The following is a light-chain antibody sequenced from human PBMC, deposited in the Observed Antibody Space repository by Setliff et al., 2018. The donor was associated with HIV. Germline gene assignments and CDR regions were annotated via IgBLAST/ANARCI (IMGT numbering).Light chain of an antibody. CDR1: GGSIASNY. CDR3: QSYDSSNPVV. Sequence: NFMLTQPHSVSESPGKTVTISCTRSGGSIASNYVQWYQHRPGSSPTTVIYEDNQRPSWVPDRFSGSIDSSSNSASLTISGLNPEDEPDYYCQSYDSSNPVVFGGGTKVTVL. V-gene: IGLV6-57*01. CDR2: EDN. J-gene: IGLJ2*01.